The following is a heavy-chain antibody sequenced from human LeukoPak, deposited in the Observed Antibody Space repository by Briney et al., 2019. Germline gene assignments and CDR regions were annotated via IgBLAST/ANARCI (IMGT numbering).Heavy chain of an antibody. V-gene: IGHV4-34*01. J-gene: IGHJ6*02. Sequence: SETLSLTCAVYGGSFSGYYWSWIRQPPGKGLEWIGEINHSGSTNYNPSLKGRVTISVDTSKNQFSLKLSSVTAADTAVYYCAREGAIFGVVISPHGMDVWGQGTTVTVSS. CDR3: AREGAIFGVVISPHGMDV. CDR2: INHSGST. D-gene: IGHD3-3*01. CDR1: GGSFSGYY.